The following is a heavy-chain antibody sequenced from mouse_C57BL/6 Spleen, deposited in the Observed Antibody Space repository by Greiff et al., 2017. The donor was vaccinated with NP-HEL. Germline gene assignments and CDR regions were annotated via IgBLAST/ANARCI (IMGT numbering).Heavy chain of an antibody. CDR1: GFTFSDYG. J-gene: IGHJ2*01. D-gene: IGHD1-1*01. CDR2: ISSGSSTI. Sequence: EVMLVESGGGLVKPGGSLKLSCAASGFTFSDYGMHWVRQAPEKGLEWVAYISSGSSTIYYADTVKGRFTISRDNAKNTLFLQMTSLRSEDTAMYYCATTVESYFDYWGQGTTLTVSS. V-gene: IGHV5-17*01. CDR3: ATTVESYFDY.